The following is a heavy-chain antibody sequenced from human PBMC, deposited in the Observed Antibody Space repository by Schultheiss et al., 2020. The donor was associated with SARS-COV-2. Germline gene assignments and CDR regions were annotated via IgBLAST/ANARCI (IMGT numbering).Heavy chain of an antibody. CDR3: ARLRPKRFLEWLGYYFDY. CDR2: IYYSGST. D-gene: IGHD3-3*01. Sequence: SCTVSGGSISSYYWSWIRQPPGKGLEWIGYIYYSGSTNYNPSLKSRVTISVDTSKNQFSLKLSSVTAADTAVYYCARLRPKRFLEWLGYYFDYWGQGTLVTVSS. V-gene: IGHV4-59*08. J-gene: IGHJ4*02. CDR1: GGSISSYY.